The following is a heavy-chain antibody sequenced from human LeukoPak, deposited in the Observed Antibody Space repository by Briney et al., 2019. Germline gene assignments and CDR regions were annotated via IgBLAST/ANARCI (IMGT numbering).Heavy chain of an antibody. Sequence: SETLSLTCAVYGGSFSGYYWSWIRQPPGKGLEWIGEINHSGSTNYNPSLKSRVTISVDTSKNQFSLKLSSVTAADTAVYYCARVRYFDWLQYYYYYMDVWGKGTTVTVSS. J-gene: IGHJ6*03. CDR1: GGSFSGYY. CDR3: ARVRYFDWLQYYYYYMDV. V-gene: IGHV4-34*01. CDR2: INHSGST. D-gene: IGHD3-9*01.